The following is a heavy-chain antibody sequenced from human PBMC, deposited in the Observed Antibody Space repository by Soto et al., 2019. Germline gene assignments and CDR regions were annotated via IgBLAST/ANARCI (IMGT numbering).Heavy chain of an antibody. CDR3: AREAVAGTSYNYYYGMDV. V-gene: IGHV1-69*01. CDR2: IIPIFGTA. D-gene: IGHD6-19*01. J-gene: IGHJ6*02. Sequence: QVQLVQSGAEVKKPGSSVKVSCKASGGTFSSYAISWVRQAPGQGLEWMGGIIPIFGTANYAQKFQGRVTITADESTSTAYMELSSLRSENTAVYYCAREAVAGTSYNYYYGMDVRGQGTTVTVSS. CDR1: GGTFSSYA.